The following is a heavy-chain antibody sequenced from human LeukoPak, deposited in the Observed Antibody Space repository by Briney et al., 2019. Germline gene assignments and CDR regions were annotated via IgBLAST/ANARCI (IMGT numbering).Heavy chain of an antibody. Sequence: GGSLRLSCAASGFTFSSYWMSWVRQAPGKGLEWVANIKQDGSEKYYVDSVKGRFTISRDNAKNSLYPQMNSLRAEDTAVYYCARQDIVVVPAAKAHYYYMDVWGKGTTVTVSS. CDR3: ARQDIVVVPAAKAHYYYMDV. CDR2: IKQDGSEK. CDR1: GFTFSSYW. J-gene: IGHJ6*03. V-gene: IGHV3-7*01. D-gene: IGHD2-2*01.